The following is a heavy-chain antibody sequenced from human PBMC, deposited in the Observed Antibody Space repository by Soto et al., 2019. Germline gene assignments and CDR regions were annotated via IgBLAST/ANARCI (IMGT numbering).Heavy chain of an antibody. J-gene: IGHJ4*02. Sequence: ASVKVSCKASGYTFTSYAMHWVRQAPGQRLEWMGWINAGNGNTKYSQKFQGRVTITRETSAGKAYMELSSLRSEDTAVYYCARDCGMITFGGVIVPGSPGFWGQGTLVTVSS. CDR3: ARDCGMITFGGVIVPGSPGF. D-gene: IGHD3-16*02. CDR2: INAGNGNT. V-gene: IGHV1-3*01. CDR1: GYTFTSYA.